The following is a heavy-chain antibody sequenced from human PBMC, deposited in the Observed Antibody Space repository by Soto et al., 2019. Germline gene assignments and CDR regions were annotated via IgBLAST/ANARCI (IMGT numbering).Heavy chain of an antibody. CDR1: GGSISSGGYS. CDR2: IYHSGST. V-gene: IGHV4-61*08. J-gene: IGHJ4*02. CDR3: ARSTYDNPQAGGFDY. Sequence: SETLSLTCAVSGGSISSGGYSWSWIRQPPGKGLEWIGYIYHSGSTNYNPSLKSRVTISVDTSKNQFSLKLSSVTAADTAVYYRARSTYDNPQAGGFDYWGQGTLVTVS. D-gene: IGHD3-22*01.